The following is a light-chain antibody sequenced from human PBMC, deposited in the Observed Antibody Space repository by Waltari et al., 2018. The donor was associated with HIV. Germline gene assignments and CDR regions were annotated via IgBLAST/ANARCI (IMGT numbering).Light chain of an antibody. CDR3: QQYGSSTQT. Sequence: EIVLTQSPGTLSLSPGDRATLSCRASQSVSSTYLAWYQQKPGQAPRPLIYGASSRANGIPDRFSGRGSGKEFTLTISRLGPEDFAVYYCQQYGSSTQTFGQGNKVEIK. J-gene: IGKJ1*01. CDR2: GAS. CDR1: QSVSSTY. V-gene: IGKV3-20*01.